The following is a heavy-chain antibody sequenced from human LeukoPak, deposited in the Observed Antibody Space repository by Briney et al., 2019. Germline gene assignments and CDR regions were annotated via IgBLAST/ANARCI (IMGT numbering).Heavy chain of an antibody. CDR1: GGSISTYY. J-gene: IGHJ5*02. CDR3: ARSQAYCSSTTCYVNWFDP. Sequence: SETLSLTCTVPGGSISTYYWSWIRQPPGKGLQWIGYIYYSGSTNYNPSLKSRVTISVDTSKNQFSLKLSSVTAADTAVYYCARSQAYCSSTTCYVNWFDPLGPGNPGHRLL. D-gene: IGHD2-2*01. V-gene: IGHV4-59*01. CDR2: IYYSGST.